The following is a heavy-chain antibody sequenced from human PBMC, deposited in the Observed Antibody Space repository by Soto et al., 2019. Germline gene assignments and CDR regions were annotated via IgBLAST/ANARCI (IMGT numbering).Heavy chain of an antibody. Sequence: QVQLVQSGAEVKKPGASVKVSCKASGYTFTTSEINWVRQAPGQGLEWMGSMHPHRGNTDYAQKFQGRVTMTRNTSISTAYMELSSLRSEDTAVYCCARGEGEDDVLDMDVWGEGTTVIVSS. CDR2: MHPHRGNT. CDR3: ARGEGEDDVLDMDV. J-gene: IGHJ6*03. D-gene: IGHD2-21*01. CDR1: GYTFTTSE. V-gene: IGHV1-8*01.